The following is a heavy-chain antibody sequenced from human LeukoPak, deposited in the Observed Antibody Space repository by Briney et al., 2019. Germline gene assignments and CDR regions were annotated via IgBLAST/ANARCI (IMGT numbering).Heavy chain of an antibody. Sequence: GGSLRLSCAASGLTLSNVWMSWVRQAPGKGLEWVGRIRSKTDGSTTDYPAPVKGRFTISRDDSKNTLYLQMDSLKTEDTAVYYCTTGHYWGQGTLVTVSS. J-gene: IGHJ4*02. CDR2: IRSKTDGSTT. CDR3: TTGHY. CDR1: GLTLSNVW. V-gene: IGHV3-15*01.